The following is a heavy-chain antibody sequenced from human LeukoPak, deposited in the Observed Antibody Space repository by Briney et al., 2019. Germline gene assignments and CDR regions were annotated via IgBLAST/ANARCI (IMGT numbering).Heavy chain of an antibody. CDR3: ARDPYCSSTSCYPFDY. CDR1: GSTFSNYA. J-gene: IGHJ4*02. CDR2: ISYDGSNK. Sequence: PGGSLRLSCAASGSTFSNYAMHWVRQAPGKGLEWVALISYDGSNKSYADSVKGRFTISRDNSKNTLDLQMNSLRAEDTAVYYCARDPYCSSTSCYPFDYWGQGTLVTVSS. D-gene: IGHD2-2*01. V-gene: IGHV3-30-3*01.